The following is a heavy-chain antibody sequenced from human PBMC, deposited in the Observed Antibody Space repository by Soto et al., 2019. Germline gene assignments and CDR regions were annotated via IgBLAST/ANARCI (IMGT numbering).Heavy chain of an antibody. CDR3: ARQLGLELRTDFDY. CDR1: GGSISSSSYY. V-gene: IGHV4-39*01. J-gene: IGHJ4*02. D-gene: IGHD1-7*01. CDR2: IYYSGST. Sequence: SETLSLTCTVSGGSISSSSYYWGWIRQPPGKGLEWIGSIYYSGSTYYNPSLKSRVTISVDTSRNQFSLKLSSVTAADTAVYYCARQLGLELRTDFDYWGQGTLVTVSS.